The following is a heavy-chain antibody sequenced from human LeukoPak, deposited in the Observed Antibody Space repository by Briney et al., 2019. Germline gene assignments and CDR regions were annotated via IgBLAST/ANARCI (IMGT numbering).Heavy chain of an antibody. CDR3: ASSVDTAMVTTTYYYYGMDV. CDR1: GFTVSSNY. J-gene: IGHJ6*02. CDR2: IYSGGST. D-gene: IGHD5-18*01. Sequence: PGGSLRLSCAASGFTVSSNYMSWVRQAPGKGLEWVSVIYSGGSTYYADSVKGRFTISRDNSKNTLYLQMNSLRAEDTAVYYCASSVDTAMVTTTYYYYGMDVWGQGTTVTVSS. V-gene: IGHV3-53*01.